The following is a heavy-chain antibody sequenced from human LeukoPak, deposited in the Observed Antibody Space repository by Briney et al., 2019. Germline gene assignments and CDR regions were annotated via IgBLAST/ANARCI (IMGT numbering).Heavy chain of an antibody. CDR1: GYTFTGYY. CDR3: ARSYYYSSGSIYYYYMDV. D-gene: IGHD3-10*01. CDR2: INPNSGGT. J-gene: IGHJ6*03. Sequence: ASVKVSCKASGYTFTGYYMHWVRQAPGQGLEWMGWINPNSGGTNYAQKFQGRVTMTRDTSISTAYMELSRLRSDDTAVYYCARSYYYSSGSIYYYYMDVWGKGTTVTVSS. V-gene: IGHV1-2*02.